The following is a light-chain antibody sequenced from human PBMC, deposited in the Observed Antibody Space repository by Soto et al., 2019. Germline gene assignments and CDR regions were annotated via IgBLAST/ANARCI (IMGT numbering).Light chain of an antibody. CDR2: KAS. V-gene: IGKV1-5*03. CDR1: QSVTTW. Sequence: DIQMTQSPSTLSASVGDTVIITCRASQSVTTWLAWYQQKPGKAPELLIYKASNLQTGVPSRFSGSGSGTEFTLTISSLQPDDFATYYCQQYHSYSRSFGQGTKV. J-gene: IGKJ1*01. CDR3: QQYHSYSRS.